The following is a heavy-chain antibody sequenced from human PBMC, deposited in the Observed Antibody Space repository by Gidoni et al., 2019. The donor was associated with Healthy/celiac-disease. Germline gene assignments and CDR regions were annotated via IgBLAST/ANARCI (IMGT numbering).Heavy chain of an antibody. CDR1: GGTFSSYA. CDR3: ASPAATVTTYYYYYGMDV. Sequence: QVQLVQSGAEVKKPGSSVKVSCKASGGTFSSYAISWGRQPPGQGLEWMGGIIPIFGTANDAQKCQGRVTITADESTSTAYMELSSLRSEDTAVYYWASPAATVTTYYYYYGMDVWGQGTTVTVSS. CDR2: IIPIFGTA. D-gene: IGHD4-17*01. J-gene: IGHJ6*02. V-gene: IGHV1-69*01.